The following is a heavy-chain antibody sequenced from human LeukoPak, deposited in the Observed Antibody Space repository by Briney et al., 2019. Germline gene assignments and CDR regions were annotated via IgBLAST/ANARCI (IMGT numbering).Heavy chain of an antibody. Sequence: SETLSLTCTVSGGSISSYYWSWIRQPPGKGLEWIGYIYTSGSTNYNPSLKSRVTMSVDTSKNQFSLKLSSVTAADTAVYYCARELLFWSGSLDYWGQGTLVTVSS. CDR3: ARELLFWSGSLDY. CDR2: IYTSGST. V-gene: IGHV4-4*08. D-gene: IGHD3-3*01. J-gene: IGHJ4*02. CDR1: GGSISSYY.